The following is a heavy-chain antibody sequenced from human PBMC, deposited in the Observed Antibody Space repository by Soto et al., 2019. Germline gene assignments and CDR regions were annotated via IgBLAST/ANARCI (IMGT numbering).Heavy chain of an antibody. CDR2: ISHDGGT. J-gene: IGHJ6*02. D-gene: IGHD3-10*01. CDR3: ARGQLVWYGDLTPYHRDMDV. CDR1: GGSFDDFY. Sequence: QVQLQQWGAGLLRPSETLSLTCAFYGGSFDDFYWSWVRQSPGKGLEWVGEISHDGGTNYSPSLASRVSISVAPSKNHFSLHLRSVTAADTGLYYCARGQLVWYGDLTPYHRDMDVWGQGTTVTVSS. V-gene: IGHV4-34*02.